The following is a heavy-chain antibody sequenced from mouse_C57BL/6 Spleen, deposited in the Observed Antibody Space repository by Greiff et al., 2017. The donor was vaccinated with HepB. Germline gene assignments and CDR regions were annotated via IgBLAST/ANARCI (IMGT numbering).Heavy chain of an antibody. V-gene: IGHV1S81*02. CDR2: TNPTNGRT. CDR1: GYTFTSYW. Sequence: QVQLQQPGAELVKAGASVKMSCKASGYTFTSYWMHWVKQRLGQGLEWFAETNPTNGRTYYNEKFKSKATLTVDKSSSTAYMLLSGPTFEDSAVYDCARIKKIGATYFDYVGQGTTLTVSS. D-gene: IGHD1-1*01. CDR3: ARIKKIGATYFDY. J-gene: IGHJ2*01.